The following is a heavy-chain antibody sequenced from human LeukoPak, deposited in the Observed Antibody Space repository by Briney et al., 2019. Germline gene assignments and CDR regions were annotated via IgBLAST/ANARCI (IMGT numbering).Heavy chain of an antibody. CDR2: INPSGGSA. Sequence: ASVKVSCKASGGTFSSYAISWVRQALGQGLEWMGIINPSGGSAYYAQTFQGRVTMTRDTSTNTVYMELSSLRSADAAFYYCARDRGAMVRGAPPGDYWGQGTLVTVSS. CDR1: GGTFSSYA. V-gene: IGHV1-46*01. D-gene: IGHD3-10*01. CDR3: ARDRGAMVRGAPPGDY. J-gene: IGHJ4*02.